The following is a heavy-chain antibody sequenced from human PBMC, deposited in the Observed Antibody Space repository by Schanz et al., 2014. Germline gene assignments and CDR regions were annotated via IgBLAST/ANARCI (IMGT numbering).Heavy chain of an antibody. CDR2: ISASGGTT. CDR3: VRDSFFAFDY. CDR1: GFTFSAYA. D-gene: IGHD3-3*01. V-gene: IGHV3-23*01. J-gene: IGHJ4*02. Sequence: EVQLLESGGGVVQPGGSLRLSCAASGFTFSAYAMTWVRQIPGKGLEWVSAISASGGTTYYTDSVKGRFTISRDNSKSTLYLQMNSLRAEDTAVYYCVRDSFFAFDYWGQGTLVTVSS.